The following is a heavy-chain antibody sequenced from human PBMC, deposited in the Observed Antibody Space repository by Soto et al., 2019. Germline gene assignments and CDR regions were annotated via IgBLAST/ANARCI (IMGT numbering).Heavy chain of an antibody. CDR3: SGGVGDAF. CDR1: ESTVSRDW. V-gene: IGHV3-7*04. CDR2: INQDGSEK. J-gene: IGHJ4*02. D-gene: IGHD1-26*01. Sequence: PGGSLRLSCAIFESTVSRDWMNWVRQAPGKGLEWVAHINQDGSEKYYVDSVKGRFTISRDNAKKSLYLKMNSLRPADTAMYYCSGGVGDAFWGQGTLVTVSS.